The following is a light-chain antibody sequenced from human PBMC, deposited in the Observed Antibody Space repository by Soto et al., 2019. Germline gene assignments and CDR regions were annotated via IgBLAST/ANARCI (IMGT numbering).Light chain of an antibody. CDR3: QYYGTSPLYT. J-gene: IGKJ2*01. CDR2: EIS. Sequence: EIVLTQSPGTLSLSPGERATLSCRASQSVSSSHLAWYQKKPGQAPRLLICEISDRESDIPDRFSGSGSGTDFTLTISGVEPEDSAIYYCQYYGTSPLYTFGQGTKLGIK. CDR1: QSVSSSH. V-gene: IGKV3-20*01.